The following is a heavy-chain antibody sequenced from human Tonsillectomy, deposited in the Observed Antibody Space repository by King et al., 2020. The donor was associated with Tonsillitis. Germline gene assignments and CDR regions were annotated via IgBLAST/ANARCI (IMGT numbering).Heavy chain of an antibody. CDR3: ATLTYYYDSSGENRPTNFDY. V-gene: IGHV4-34*01. CDR1: GGSFSGYY. CDR2: INHSGST. J-gene: IGHJ4*02. D-gene: IGHD3-22*01. Sequence: VQLQQWGAGLLKPSETLSLTCAVYGGSFSGYYWSWIRQPPGKGLEWIGEINHSGSTNYNPSLKSRVTISVDTSKNQFSLKLSSVTAADTAVYYCATLTYYYDSSGENRPTNFDYWGQGTLVTVSS.